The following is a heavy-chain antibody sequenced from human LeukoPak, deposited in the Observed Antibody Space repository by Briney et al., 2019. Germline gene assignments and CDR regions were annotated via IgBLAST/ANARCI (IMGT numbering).Heavy chain of an antibody. V-gene: IGHV3-30*02. J-gene: IGHJ4*02. CDR2: IRFDGSDS. Sequence: WGALRLSCAASRFSFRKYGWHWVRQAPGKELAGVAFIRFDGSDSYYRDSVKGRFTLYRDISRNTLYLQMNSLRADDTAVYYCAKAGAMILQHYFDYWGQGTLVTVSS. CDR1: RFSFRKYG. CDR3: AKAGAMILQHYFDY. D-gene: IGHD3-22*01.